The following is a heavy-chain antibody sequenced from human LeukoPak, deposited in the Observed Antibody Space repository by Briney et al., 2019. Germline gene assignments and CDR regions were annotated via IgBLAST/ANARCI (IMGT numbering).Heavy chain of an antibody. V-gene: IGHV3-74*01. CDR3: ARRGAVVGTLDV. CDR2: INSDGSST. J-gene: IGHJ6*03. D-gene: IGHD2-21*01. Sequence: GGSLRLSCAASGFTFSSYWMHWVRQAPGKGLVWVSRINSDGSSTNYADSVKGRFTISRDNANNTLYLQMNSLRAEDTAVYYCARRGAVVGTLDVWGKGTTVTVSS. CDR1: GFTFSSYW.